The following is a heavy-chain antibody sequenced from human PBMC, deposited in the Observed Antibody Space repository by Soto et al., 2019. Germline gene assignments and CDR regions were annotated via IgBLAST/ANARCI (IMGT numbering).Heavy chain of an antibody. CDR3: ASDGAAGAGMGV. J-gene: IGHJ6*02. V-gene: IGHV3-21*06. Sequence: EVQLVESGGGLVKPGGSLRLSCTASGLIFSNYGMNWVRQAAGKRPEWVSSISSGGEYIDYADSVKGRLTISRDNANNILYLQLTSLGVEDTAVYDCASDGAAGAGMGVWGQGTTVTVSS. CDR2: ISSGGEYI. CDR1: GLIFSNYG. D-gene: IGHD6-13*01.